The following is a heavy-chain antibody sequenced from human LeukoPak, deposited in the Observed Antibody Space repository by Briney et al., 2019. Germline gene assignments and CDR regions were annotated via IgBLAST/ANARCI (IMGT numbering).Heavy chain of an antibody. Sequence: GGSLRLSSAASGFTFSNYWLTWVRQAPGQGLGWVANIKQDGSEKHYVDSVKGRFTISRDNAKNSLYLQMNSLRAEDTAVYYCARDRQIAYWGQGTLVTVSS. V-gene: IGHV3-7*01. J-gene: IGHJ4*02. CDR1: GFTFSNYW. CDR2: IKQDGSEK. CDR3: ARDRQIAY.